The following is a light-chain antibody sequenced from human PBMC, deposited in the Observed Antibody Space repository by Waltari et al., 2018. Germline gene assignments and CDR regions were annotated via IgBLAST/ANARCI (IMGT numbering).Light chain of an antibody. J-gene: IGLJ3*02. Sequence: QSALTQPRSVSGSPGQSVTISCTGTSSDVGGSNYVSWYQHHPGKAPKLIIYDVTKRPSGVPDRFSASKSDNTASLTISGLQAEDEADYYCCSYAGSITFWVFGGGTELTVL. V-gene: IGLV2-11*01. CDR2: DVT. CDR1: SSDVGGSNY. CDR3: CSYAGSITFWV.